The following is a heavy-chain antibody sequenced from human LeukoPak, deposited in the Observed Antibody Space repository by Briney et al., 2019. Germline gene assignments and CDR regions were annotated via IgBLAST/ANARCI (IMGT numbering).Heavy chain of an antibody. V-gene: IGHV3-74*01. D-gene: IGHD3-10*01. CDR3: ARDILWFGESHAFDI. Sequence: PGGSLRLSCAASGFTFSSYWMHWVRQAPGKGLVWVSRINSDGSSTSYADSVKGRFTISRDNAKNTLYLQMNSLRAEDTAVYYCARDILWFGESHAFDIWGQGTMVTVSS. CDR1: GFTFSSYW. J-gene: IGHJ3*02. CDR2: INSDGSST.